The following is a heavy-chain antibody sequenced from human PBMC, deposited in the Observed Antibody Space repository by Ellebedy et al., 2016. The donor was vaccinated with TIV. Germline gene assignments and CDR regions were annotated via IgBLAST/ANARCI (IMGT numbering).Heavy chain of an antibody. D-gene: IGHD2-2*01. CDR2: IIPLFGTT. V-gene: IGHV1-69*13. Sequence: AASVKVSCKASAGTLSIFSISWVRQAPRQGLEWMGGIIPLFGTTNYAQKYQGSVTITADESTNTAYMELSSLRSDDTAVYYCARDTSLVKYQLLWDYWGQGTLVTVSS. J-gene: IGHJ4*02. CDR1: AGTLSIFS. CDR3: ARDTSLVKYQLLWDY.